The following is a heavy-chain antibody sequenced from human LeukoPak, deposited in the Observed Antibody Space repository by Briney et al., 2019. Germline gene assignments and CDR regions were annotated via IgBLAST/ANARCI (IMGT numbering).Heavy chain of an antibody. CDR1: GGSISSSSYY. J-gene: IGHJ5*02. D-gene: IGHD2-15*01. CDR3: ARHAGRYANWFDP. V-gene: IGHV4-39*01. CDR2: IYYSGST. Sequence: SETLSLTCTVSGGSISSSSYYWGWIRQPPGKGLEWIGNIYYSGSTYYNPSLKSRVTISVDTSKNQFSLKLSSVTAADTAVYYCARHAGRYANWFDPWGQGTLVTVSS.